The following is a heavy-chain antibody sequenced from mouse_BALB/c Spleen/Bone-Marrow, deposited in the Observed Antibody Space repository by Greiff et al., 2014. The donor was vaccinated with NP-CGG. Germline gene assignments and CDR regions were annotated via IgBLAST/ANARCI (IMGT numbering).Heavy chain of an antibody. J-gene: IGHJ4*01. D-gene: IGHD3-1*01. CDR1: GYSFTDYN. Sequence: VHVKQSGPELVKPGASVKVSCKASGYSFTDYNMYWVKQSHGKSLEWIGYIDPYNGGTSYNQKFKGKATLTVDKSSSTAFMQLNSMTSEDAAVYYCGSCYSSGFAMDYWGQGTSVTVSA. V-gene: IGHV1S135*01. CDR2: IDPYNGGT. CDR3: GSCYSSGFAMDY.